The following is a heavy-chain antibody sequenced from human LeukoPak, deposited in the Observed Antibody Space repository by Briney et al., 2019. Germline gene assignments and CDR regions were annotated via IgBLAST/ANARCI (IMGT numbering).Heavy chain of an antibody. CDR3: SKEAPRVEWLFDC. CDR1: GFTFSSYT. CDR2: ISSSGGST. Sequence: PGGSLRLSCAPSGFTFSSYTMSWVRQAPGKGLEWVSAISSSGGSTYYADSVKGRFTISTDNSKNTPYLQMNILRAEDTAVFYCSKEAPRVEWLFDCWGQGTLVTVS. D-gene: IGHD3-3*01. J-gene: IGHJ4*02. V-gene: IGHV3-23*01.